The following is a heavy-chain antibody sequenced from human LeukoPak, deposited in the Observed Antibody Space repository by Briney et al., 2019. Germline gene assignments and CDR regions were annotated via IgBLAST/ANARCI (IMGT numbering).Heavy chain of an antibody. CDR2: ISGSGGST. CDR1: GFTFSSYG. Sequence: GGSLRLSCAASGFTFSSYGMSWVRQAPGKGLEWVSAISGSGGSTYYADSVKGRFTISRDNSKNTLYLQMNSLRAEDTAVYYCAKDPSNPPSYYFDYWGQGTLVTVSS. CDR3: AKDPSNPPSYYFDY. J-gene: IGHJ4*02. V-gene: IGHV3-23*01.